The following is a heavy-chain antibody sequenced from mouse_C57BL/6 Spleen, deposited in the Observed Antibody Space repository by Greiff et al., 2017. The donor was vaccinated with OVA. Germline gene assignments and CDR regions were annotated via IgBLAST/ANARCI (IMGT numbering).Heavy chain of an antibody. D-gene: IGHD1-1*01. CDR3: ARETTDYFDY. CDR1: GFTFSDYY. CDR2: INYDGSST. Sequence: DVKLVESEGGLVQPGSSMKLSCTASGFTFSDYYMAWVRQVPEKGLEWVANINYDGSSTYYLDSLKSRFIISRDNAKNILYLQMSSLKSEDTATYYCARETTDYFDYWGQGTTLTVSS. J-gene: IGHJ2*01. V-gene: IGHV5-16*01.